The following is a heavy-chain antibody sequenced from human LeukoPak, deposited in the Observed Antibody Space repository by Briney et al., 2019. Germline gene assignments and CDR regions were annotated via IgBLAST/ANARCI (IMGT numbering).Heavy chain of an antibody. J-gene: IGHJ6*03. V-gene: IGHV4-34*01. CDR2: INHSGST. D-gene: IGHD6-6*01. Sequence: SETLSLTCAVYGGSFSGYYWSWIRQPPEKGLEWIGEINHSGSTNYNPSLKSRVTISVDTSKNQFSLKLSSVTAADTAVYYCARGLRGIAARLFYYYYMDVWDKGTTVTVSS. CDR1: GGSFSGYY. CDR3: ARGLRGIAARLFYYYYMDV.